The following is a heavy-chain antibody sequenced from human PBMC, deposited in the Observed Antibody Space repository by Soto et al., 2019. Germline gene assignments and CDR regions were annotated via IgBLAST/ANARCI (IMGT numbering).Heavy chain of an antibody. V-gene: IGHV4-34*01. D-gene: IGHD6-19*01. CDR3: ARGRGSVDFDY. J-gene: IGHJ4*02. CDR1: GGSFSGYY. CDR2: INHSGST. Sequence: QVQLQQWGAGLLKPSETLSLTCAVYGGSFSGYYWSWIRQPPGKGLEWIGEINHSGSTNYNPSLKRRVTISVDTSKNQFSLKLSSVAAADTAVYYCARGRGSVDFDYWGQGTLVTVSS.